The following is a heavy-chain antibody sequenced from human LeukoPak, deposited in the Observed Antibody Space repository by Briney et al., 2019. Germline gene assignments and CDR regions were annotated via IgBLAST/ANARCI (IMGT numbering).Heavy chain of an antibody. Sequence: SETLSLTCTVSGGSISSSSYYWRWIRQPPGKALEWIGSIYYSGSTYYNPSLKSRVTISVDTYNNQFSLTLSSAAAADTAVYYCARHRAAYYYYGMDVWGQGTTVTVSS. CDR2: IYYSGST. CDR1: GGSISSSSYY. J-gene: IGHJ6*02. CDR3: ARHRAAYYYYGMDV. V-gene: IGHV4-39*01. D-gene: IGHD2-15*01.